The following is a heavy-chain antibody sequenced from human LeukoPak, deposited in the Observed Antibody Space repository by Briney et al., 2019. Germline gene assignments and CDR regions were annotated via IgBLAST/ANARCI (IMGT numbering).Heavy chain of an antibody. CDR2: IIPIFGTA. Sequence: GASVKVSCKASGGTFSSYAISWVRQAPGQGLEWMGGIIPIFGTANYAQKFQGRVTITADKSTSTAYMELSSLRSEDTAVYYCAGALIAVAPAGHYYYYYYMDVWGKGTTVTVSS. D-gene: IGHD6-19*01. CDR3: AGALIAVAPAGHYYYYYYMDV. CDR1: GGTFSSYA. J-gene: IGHJ6*03. V-gene: IGHV1-69*06.